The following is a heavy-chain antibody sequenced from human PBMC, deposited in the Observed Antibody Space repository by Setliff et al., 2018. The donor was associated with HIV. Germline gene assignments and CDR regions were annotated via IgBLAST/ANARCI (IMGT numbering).Heavy chain of an antibody. Sequence: SETLSLTCTVSGGSISAYYWSWIRQPPGKGLEWIGHIYTGGNANYNPSLQSRVTISVDTSKNQFSLKLSSVTAADTAVYYCAIAYGDQGYFDYWGQGTLVTVSS. CDR2: IYTGGNA. V-gene: IGHV4-4*08. CDR3: AIAYGDQGYFDY. CDR1: GGSISAYY. J-gene: IGHJ4*02. D-gene: IGHD4-17*01.